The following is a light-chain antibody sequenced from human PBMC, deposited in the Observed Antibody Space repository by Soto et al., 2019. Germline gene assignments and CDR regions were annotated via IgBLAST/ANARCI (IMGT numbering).Light chain of an antibody. CDR1: QSLDNS. Sequence: EIVLTQSPATLSLSPGERAILSCRASQSLDNSLAWYQQKPGQSPRLLIYDASNRAPGIPARFSGSGSGTDFTLTISSLEPEDFAVYYCQQRSGWPPTWTFGQGTKVEIK. V-gene: IGKV3-11*01. J-gene: IGKJ1*01. CDR2: DAS. CDR3: QQRSGWPPTWT.